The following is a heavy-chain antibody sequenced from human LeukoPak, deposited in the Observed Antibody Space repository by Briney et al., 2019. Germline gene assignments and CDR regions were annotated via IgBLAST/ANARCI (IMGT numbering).Heavy chain of an antibody. CDR2: TDSGGST. Sequence: GGSLRLSCAASGFTVSSNYMSWVRQAPGKGLEWLSTTDSGGSTYYADSVKGRFTISRDNSKNTLYLQMNSLRADDTAVYYCARDRSGSYSFDYWGQGTLVTVSS. D-gene: IGHD1-26*01. V-gene: IGHV3-53*01. CDR3: ARDRSGSYSFDY. J-gene: IGHJ4*02. CDR1: GFTVSSNY.